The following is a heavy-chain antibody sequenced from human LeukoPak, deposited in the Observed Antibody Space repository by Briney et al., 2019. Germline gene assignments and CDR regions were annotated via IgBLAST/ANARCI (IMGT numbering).Heavy chain of an antibody. Sequence: GGSLRLSCAASGFTFSNYNMNWVRQAPGKGLEWVSFISSSDTIYYADSVEGRFTISRDNAENSLYLQMNNLRAEDTAVYHCARDTNYNRDAFDMWGQGTKVTVSS. D-gene: IGHD3-22*01. CDR3: ARDTNYNRDAFDM. V-gene: IGHV3-69-1*01. CDR1: GFTFSNYN. CDR2: ISSSDTI. J-gene: IGHJ3*02.